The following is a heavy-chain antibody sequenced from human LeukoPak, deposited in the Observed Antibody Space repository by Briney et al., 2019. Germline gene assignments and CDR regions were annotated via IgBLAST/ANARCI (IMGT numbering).Heavy chain of an antibody. D-gene: IGHD6-13*01. CDR2: INHSGST. CDR1: GGSFSGYY. V-gene: IGHV4-34*01. CDR3: AREYSSSWRPCSYYYGMDV. Sequence: SETLSLTCAVYGGSFSGYYWSWIRQPPGKGLEWIGEINHSGSTNYNPSLKSRVTISVDTSKNQFSLKLSSVTAADTAVYYCAREYSSSWRPCSYYYGMDVWGKGTTVTVSS. J-gene: IGHJ6*04.